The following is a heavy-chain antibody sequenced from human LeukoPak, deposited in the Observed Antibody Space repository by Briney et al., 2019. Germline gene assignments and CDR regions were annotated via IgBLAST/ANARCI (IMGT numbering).Heavy chain of an antibody. CDR1: GGSISSSSYY. V-gene: IGHV4-39*07. Sequence: PSETLSLTCTVSGGSISSSSYYWGWIRQPPGKGLEWIGSIYYSGSTYYNPSLKSRVTISVDTSKNQFSLKLSSVTAADTAVYYCASGHIVVVTARQFDYWGQGTLVTVSS. CDR2: IYYSGST. CDR3: ASGHIVVVTARQFDY. J-gene: IGHJ4*02. D-gene: IGHD2-21*02.